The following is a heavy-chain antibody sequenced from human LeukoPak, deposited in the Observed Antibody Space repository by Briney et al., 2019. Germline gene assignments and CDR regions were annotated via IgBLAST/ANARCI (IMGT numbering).Heavy chain of an antibody. CDR1: GGSISSSSYY. D-gene: IGHD6-13*01. V-gene: IGHV4-39*07. Sequence: PSETLSLTCTVSGGSISSSSYYWGWIRQPPGKGLEWIGSIYYSGSTYYNPSLKSRVTISVDTSKNQFSLKLSSVTAADTAVYYCARGIAAAGTGAFDIWGQGTMVTVSS. CDR3: ARGIAAAGTGAFDI. CDR2: IYYSGST. J-gene: IGHJ3*02.